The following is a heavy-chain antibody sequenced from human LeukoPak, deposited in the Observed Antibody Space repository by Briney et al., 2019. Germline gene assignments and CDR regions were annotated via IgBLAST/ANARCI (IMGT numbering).Heavy chain of an antibody. CDR1: GFSFSGHW. CDR2: ISPTGSTT. D-gene: IGHD6-6*01. J-gene: IGHJ4*02. CDR3: ARGPNSNWSGLDF. Sequence: GGSLRLSCTASGFSFSGHWMNWARQLPGKGLVWVSRISPTGSTTSYADSVKGRFTVSRDNAKNTLYLQVNNLRAEDTAVYYCARGPNSNWSGLDFWGQGTLLTVSS. V-gene: IGHV3-74*01.